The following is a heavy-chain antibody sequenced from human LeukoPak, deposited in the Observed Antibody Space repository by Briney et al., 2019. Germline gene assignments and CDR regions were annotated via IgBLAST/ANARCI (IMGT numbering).Heavy chain of an antibody. Sequence: SETLSLTCTVSGGSVSSASSYWSWVRQPAAKGLEWIGRIYSGGNTHYNPSLKSRVTMPIDASENQFSLKLSSVTAADTAVYFCARSGSGTYFDSWGQGTLVTVSS. CDR1: GGSVSSASSY. CDR2: IYSGGNT. D-gene: IGHD1-26*01. J-gene: IGHJ4*02. V-gene: IGHV4-61*02. CDR3: ARSGSGTYFDS.